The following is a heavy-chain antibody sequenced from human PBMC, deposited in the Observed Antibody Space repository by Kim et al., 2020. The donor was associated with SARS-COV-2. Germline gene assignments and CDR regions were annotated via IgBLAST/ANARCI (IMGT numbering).Heavy chain of an antibody. CDR1: GFRFGDYA. J-gene: IGHJ1*01. CDR3: AKATAGLDNGWPAF. V-gene: IGHV3-9*01. Sequence: GGSLRLSCGASGFRFGDYAMHWVRQIPGKGLEWVSSISGNGGSLGHADSVKGRFTTSRDKATNSLYLQMDSLRPDDTALSYCAKATAGLDNGWPAFWGQG. CDR2: ISGNGGSL. D-gene: IGHD6-19*01.